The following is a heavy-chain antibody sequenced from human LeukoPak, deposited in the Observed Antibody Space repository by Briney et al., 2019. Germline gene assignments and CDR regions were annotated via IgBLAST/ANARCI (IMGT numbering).Heavy chain of an antibody. CDR3: ARDRRYSSSWRLPGWFDP. D-gene: IGHD6-13*01. J-gene: IGHJ5*02. CDR2: INHSGST. Sequence: PSETLSLTCAVYGGSFSGYYWSWIRQPPGKGLEWIGEINHSGSTNYNPSLKSRVTISVDTSKNQFSLKLSSVTAADTAVYYCARDRRYSSSWRLPGWFDPWGQGTLVTVSS. V-gene: IGHV4-34*01. CDR1: GGSFSGYY.